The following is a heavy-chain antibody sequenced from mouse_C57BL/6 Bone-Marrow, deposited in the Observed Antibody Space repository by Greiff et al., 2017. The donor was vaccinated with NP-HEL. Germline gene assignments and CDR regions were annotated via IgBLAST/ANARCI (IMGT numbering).Heavy chain of an antibody. V-gene: IGHV6-3*01. CDR1: GFTFSNYW. Sequence: EVKLMESGGGLVQPGGSMKLSCVASGFTFSNYWMNWVRQSPEKGLEWVAQIRLKSDNYATHYAESVKGRFTISRDDSKSSVYLQMNNLRAEDTGIYYCRGMGYEGWYFDVWGTGTTVTVSS. J-gene: IGHJ1*03. CDR2: IRLKSDNYAT. D-gene: IGHD2-2*01. CDR3: RGMGYEGWYFDV.